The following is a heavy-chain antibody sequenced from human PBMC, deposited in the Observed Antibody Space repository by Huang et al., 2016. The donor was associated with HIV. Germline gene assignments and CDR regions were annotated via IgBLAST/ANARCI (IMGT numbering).Heavy chain of an antibody. CDR2: ISPMFGTT. V-gene: IGHV1-69*13. CDR1: GGTFSTNA. J-gene: IGHJ6*03. Sequence: QVQLVQSGAEVKRPGASVKVSCRASGGTFSTNAVSWVRQAPGQGREWMGGISPMFGTTNYAQRFQGKVTITADESSSTVYMELSSLRSDDTAVYYCARQPYCGGDCAHYYYCYMDVWGKGTTVTVSS. D-gene: IGHD2-21*02. CDR3: ARQPYCGGDCAHYYYCYMDV.